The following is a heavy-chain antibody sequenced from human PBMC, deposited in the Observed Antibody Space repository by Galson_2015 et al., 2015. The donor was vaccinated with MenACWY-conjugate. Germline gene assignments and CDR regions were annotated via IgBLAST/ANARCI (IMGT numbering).Heavy chain of an antibody. D-gene: IGHD1-26*01. CDR2: FYYSGST. J-gene: IGHJ5*02. Sequence: ETLSLTCTVSGGSISSSGYYWGWIRQPPGKGLEWIGNFYYSGSTYYNPSLKSRVTISVDTSKNQFSLKLSSVTAADTAVYYCARDDGSYSTWGQGTLVTVSS. V-gene: IGHV4-39*07. CDR1: GGSISSSGYY. CDR3: ARDDGSYST.